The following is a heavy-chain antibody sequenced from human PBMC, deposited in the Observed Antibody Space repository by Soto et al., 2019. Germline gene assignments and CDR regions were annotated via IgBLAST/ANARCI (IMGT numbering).Heavy chain of an antibody. CDR1: GFTFSTYS. CDR3: ARPPQPTWNFYCYGMDV. J-gene: IGHJ6*02. Sequence: PGGSLRLSCAASGFTFSTYSMNWVRQAPGKGLEWVSYISSSSSTIYYADSVKGRSTISRDNAKNSLYPQMNSLRAEDTAVYYCARPPQPTWNFYCYGMDVWGQGTTVTVSS. V-gene: IGHV3-48*01. CDR2: ISSSSSTI. D-gene: IGHD1-7*01.